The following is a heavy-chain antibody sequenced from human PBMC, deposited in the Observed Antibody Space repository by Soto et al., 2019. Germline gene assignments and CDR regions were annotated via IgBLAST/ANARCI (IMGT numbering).Heavy chain of an antibody. CDR3: ARDAGSIASRDGYYYHYRIDF. CDR1: GYTFTSYD. D-gene: IGHD2-21*01. V-gene: IGHV1-8*01. J-gene: IGHJ6*02. Sequence: ASVKVSCKASGYTFTSYDINWVRQATGQGLEWMGWMNPNSGNTGYAQKFQGRVTMTRNTSISTAYMELSSLRSEDTAVYYCARDAGSIASRDGYYYHYRIDFWGQGTTVTVSS. CDR2: MNPNSGNT.